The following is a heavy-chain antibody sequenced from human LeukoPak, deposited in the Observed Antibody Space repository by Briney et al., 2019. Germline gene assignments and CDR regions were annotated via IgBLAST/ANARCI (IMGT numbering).Heavy chain of an antibody. CDR1: XXSFSGYY. Sequence: KPSETLSLTCAVYXXSFSGYYWSWIRQPPGKGLEWIGEINHSGSTNYNPSLKSRVTISVDTSKNQFSLKLSSVTAADTAVYYCARIPYCSSTSCYGVRRGYYFDYWGQGTLVTVSS. CDR2: INHSGST. J-gene: IGHJ4*02. D-gene: IGHD2-2*01. CDR3: ARIPYCSSTSCYGVRRGYYFDY. V-gene: IGHV4-34*01.